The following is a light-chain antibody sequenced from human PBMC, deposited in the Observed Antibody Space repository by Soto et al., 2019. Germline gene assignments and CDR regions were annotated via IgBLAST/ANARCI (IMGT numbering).Light chain of an antibody. J-gene: IGKJ4*01. V-gene: IGKV3-20*01. Sequence: EIVLAQSPSTLSFSPGERATLSCRASQSVSSSHLAWYQQKPGQAPRLLIYGASRRATGIPDRFSGSGSGTDFTLTISRLEPEDFAVYYCQQYGSSPLTFGGGTKVDIK. CDR1: QSVSSSH. CDR3: QQYGSSPLT. CDR2: GAS.